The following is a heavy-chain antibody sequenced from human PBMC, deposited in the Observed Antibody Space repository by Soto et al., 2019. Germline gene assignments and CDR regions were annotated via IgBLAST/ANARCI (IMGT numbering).Heavy chain of an antibody. CDR3: ARGYIIVVGWFDP. V-gene: IGHV4-30-4*01. D-gene: IGHD2-2*01. CDR1: GGSISSGDYY. CDR2: IYYSGST. Sequence: QVQLQESGPGLVKPSQTLSLTCTVSGGSISSGDYYWSWIRQPPGKGLEWIGYIYYSGSTSYNPSLKSRVTISVDTSKNQFSLKLSSVAAADTAVYDCARGYIIVVGWFDPWGQGTLVTVSS. J-gene: IGHJ5*02.